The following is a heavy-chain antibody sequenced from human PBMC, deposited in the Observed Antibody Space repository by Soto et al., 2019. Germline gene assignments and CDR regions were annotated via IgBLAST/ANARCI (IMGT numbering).Heavy chain of an antibody. Sequence: QVQLVQSGAELKKPGASMNISCQASGFTFSDTLINWVRQGPGQRLEWMGWINPANGNTRYSEPFQGRSTISSLSSASTAYVALSDLTSEDTAVYYCARDIVSVGPRAKDAFDVWGQGTMITVSS. J-gene: IGHJ3*01. CDR2: INPANGNT. CDR1: GFTFSDTL. CDR3: ARDIVSVGPRAKDAFDV. V-gene: IGHV1-3*01. D-gene: IGHD1-26*01.